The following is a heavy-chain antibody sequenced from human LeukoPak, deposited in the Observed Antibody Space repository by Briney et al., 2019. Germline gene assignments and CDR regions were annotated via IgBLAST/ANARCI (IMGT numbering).Heavy chain of an antibody. CDR3: ARDRFRSSIPSFDP. V-gene: IGHV4-34*01. Sequence: PSETLSLTCAVYGGSFSGYYWSWIRQPPGKGLEWIGEINHSGSTNYNPSLKSRVTISVDTSKSQFSLKLSSVTAADTAVYYCARDRFRSSIPSFDPWGQGTLVTVSS. CDR2: INHSGST. J-gene: IGHJ5*02. CDR1: GGSFSGYY. D-gene: IGHD6-19*01.